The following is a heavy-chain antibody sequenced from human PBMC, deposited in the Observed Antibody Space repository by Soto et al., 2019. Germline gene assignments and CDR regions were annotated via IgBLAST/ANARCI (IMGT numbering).Heavy chain of an antibody. CDR3: ARDSGSFSY. D-gene: IGHD1-26*01. CDR2: ITGSSSSI. J-gene: IGHJ4*02. CDR1: GFTFSTYN. V-gene: IGHV3-21*01. Sequence: PGGSLRLSCTASGFTFSTYNMNWVRQAPGKGLEWVSSITGSSSSIYYADSVKGRFTISRDNAENSLYLQMNSLRAEDTAVYYCARDSGSFSYRGQGTLVTVSS.